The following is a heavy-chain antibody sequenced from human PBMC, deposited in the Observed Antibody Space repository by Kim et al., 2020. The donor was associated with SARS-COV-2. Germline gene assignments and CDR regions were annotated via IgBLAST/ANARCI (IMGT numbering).Heavy chain of an antibody. D-gene: IGHD1-26*01. CDR3: ARQSHHTNTWEVFDH. V-gene: IGHV4-61*07. Sequence: HPALKSRHTISVDPSQNPFSLNLSSVTAADTAVYYCARQSHHTNTWEVFDHWGQGTLVTVSS. J-gene: IGHJ4*02.